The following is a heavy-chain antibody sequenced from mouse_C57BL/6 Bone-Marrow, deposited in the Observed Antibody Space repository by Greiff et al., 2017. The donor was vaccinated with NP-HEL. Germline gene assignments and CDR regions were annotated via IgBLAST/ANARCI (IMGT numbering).Heavy chain of an antibody. CDR1: GYTFTSYW. J-gene: IGHJ3*01. D-gene: IGHD1-1*01. Sequence: VQLQQPGAELVMPGASVKLSCKASGYTFTSYWMHWVKQRPGQGLEWIGEIDPSDSYTNYNQQFKGKSTLTVDKSSSTAYMQLSSLTSEDSAVYYCAREGVIKRFAYWGQGTLVTVSA. CDR3: AREGVIKRFAY. V-gene: IGHV1-69*01. CDR2: IDPSDSYT.